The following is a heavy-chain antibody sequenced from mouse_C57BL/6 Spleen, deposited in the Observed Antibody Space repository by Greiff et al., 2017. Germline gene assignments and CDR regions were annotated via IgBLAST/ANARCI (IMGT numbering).Heavy chain of an antibody. CDR2: INPNNGGT. J-gene: IGHJ4*01. Sequence: EVQLQQSGPELVKPGDSVTMSCTASGYTFTDYNMHWVKQSHGKSLEWIGYINPNNGGTSYNQKFKGSATLTVNKSSSTAYMELRSLTSEASAVYYCAREDDYDDAMDYWGQGTSVTVSS. V-gene: IGHV1-22*01. CDR1: GYTFTDYN. D-gene: IGHD2-4*01. CDR3: AREDDYDDAMDY.